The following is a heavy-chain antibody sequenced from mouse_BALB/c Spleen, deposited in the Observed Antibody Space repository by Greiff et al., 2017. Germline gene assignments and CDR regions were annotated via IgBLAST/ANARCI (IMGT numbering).Heavy chain of an antibody. CDR3: ARESYYGSSYARDY. Sequence: VQLKESGAELVKPGASVKLSCTASGFNIKDTYMHWVQQRPEQGLEWIGRIDPANGNTKYDPKFQGKATITADTSCNTAYLQLSSLTSEDTAVYYCARESYYGSSYARDYWGQGTSVTVSS. D-gene: IGHD1-1*01. CDR1: GFNIKDTY. V-gene: IGHV14-3*02. CDR2: IDPANGNT. J-gene: IGHJ4*01.